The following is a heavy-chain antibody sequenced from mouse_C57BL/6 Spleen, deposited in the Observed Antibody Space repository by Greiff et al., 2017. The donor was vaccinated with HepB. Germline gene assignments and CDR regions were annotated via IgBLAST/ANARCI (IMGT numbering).Heavy chain of an antibody. J-gene: IGHJ2*01. D-gene: IGHD1-1*01. CDR2: IYPSDSET. Sequence: VQLQQPGAELVRPGSSVKLSCKASGYTFTSYWMDWVKQRPGQGLEWIGNIYPSDSETHYNQKFKDKATLTVDKSSSTAYMQLSSLTSEDSAVYYCAREGILRYLDYWGQGTTLTVSS. CDR1: GYTFTSYW. V-gene: IGHV1-61*01. CDR3: AREGILRYLDY.